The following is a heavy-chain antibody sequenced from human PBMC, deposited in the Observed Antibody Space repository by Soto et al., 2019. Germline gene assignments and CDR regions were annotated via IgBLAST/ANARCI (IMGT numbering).Heavy chain of an antibody. CDR2: INPSGGTT. CDR3: ASFGRATVHQDGFDI. V-gene: IGHV1-46*01. Sequence: ASVKVSCKASGYTFTSYYMHWVRQAPGQGLEWMGIINPSGGTTTYAQKFQGRVTMTRDTSTSTVYMELSSLRSEDTAVYYCASFGRATVHQDGFDIWGQGTKVTVSS. CDR1: GYTFTSYY. D-gene: IGHD4-17*01. J-gene: IGHJ3*02.